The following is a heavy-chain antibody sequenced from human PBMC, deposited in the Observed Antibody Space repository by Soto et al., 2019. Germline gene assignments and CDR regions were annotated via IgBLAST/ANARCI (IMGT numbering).Heavy chain of an antibody. Sequence: QMQLVQSGAEVKKTGSSVTVSCKALGHTFTYSYLHCVRQAPGQALSWMVCITPFSGDVHYAQQFQERVTITRDRSINTAYMQMSSLRSEDTAMYFCAGGGAGSGPFTWELPDHWGQGTLVTVSS. CDR1: GHTFTYSY. D-gene: IGHD1-26*01. J-gene: IGHJ4*02. CDR3: AGGGAGSGPFTWELPDH. CDR2: ITPFSGDV. V-gene: IGHV1-45*02.